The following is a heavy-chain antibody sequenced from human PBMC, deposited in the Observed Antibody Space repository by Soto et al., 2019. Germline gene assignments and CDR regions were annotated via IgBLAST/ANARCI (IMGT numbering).Heavy chain of an antibody. J-gene: IGHJ3*02. Sequence: EVQLVESGGGLVKPGASLRLSCVDSRFTFSTDWMTWVRQAPGRGLEWVGRIKSKADGGTADYAAPAKGRFTISRDDSRNTLYLQMNSLKTEDTAVYYCTAMNDRDAFNIWGPGTMVTVSS. V-gene: IGHV3-15*01. CDR2: IKSKADGGTA. D-gene: IGHD1-1*01. CDR1: RFTFSTDW. CDR3: TAMNDRDAFNI.